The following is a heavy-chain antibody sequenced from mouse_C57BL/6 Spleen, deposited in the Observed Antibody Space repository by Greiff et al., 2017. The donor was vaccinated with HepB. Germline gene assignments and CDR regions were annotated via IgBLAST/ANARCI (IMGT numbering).Heavy chain of an antibody. J-gene: IGHJ1*03. CDR1: GFTFSDYG. V-gene: IGHV5-17*01. Sequence: EVHLVDSGGGLVKPGGSLKLSCAASGFTFSDYGMHWVRQAPEKGLEWVAYISSGSSTIYYADTVKGRFTISRDNAKNTLFLQMTSLRSEDTAMYYCARDYYGSSPVGVWGTGTTVTVSS. D-gene: IGHD1-1*01. CDR3: ARDYYGSSPVGV. CDR2: ISSGSSTI.